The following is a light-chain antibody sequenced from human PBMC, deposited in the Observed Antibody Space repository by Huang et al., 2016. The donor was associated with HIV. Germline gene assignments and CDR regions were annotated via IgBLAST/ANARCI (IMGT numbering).Light chain of an antibody. V-gene: IGKV1-5*03. J-gene: IGKJ4*01. CDR2: QAS. CDR3: QQYSTYSPLT. Sequence: DIQMTQSPSTLSAFVGDRVTITCRASQSISEYLAWYQQKPGAAPKVLIYQASTLETGVPSRFSGSGVGTEFTLTISSLQPDDFATYYCQQYSTYSPLTFGGGTKVENK. CDR1: QSISEY.